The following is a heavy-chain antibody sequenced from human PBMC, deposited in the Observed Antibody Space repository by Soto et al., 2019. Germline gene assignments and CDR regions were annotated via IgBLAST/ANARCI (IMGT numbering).Heavy chain of an antibody. Sequence: PGGSLRLSCAASGFTFSSYSMNWVRQAPGKGLEWVSSISSSSSYIYYADSVKGRFTISRDNAKNSLYLQMNSLRAEDTAVYYCARDFRGEVGPPYYFDYWGQGTLVTVSS. CDR1: GFTFSSYS. D-gene: IGHD3-10*01. J-gene: IGHJ4*02. CDR2: ISSSSSYI. CDR3: ARDFRGEVGPPYYFDY. V-gene: IGHV3-21*01.